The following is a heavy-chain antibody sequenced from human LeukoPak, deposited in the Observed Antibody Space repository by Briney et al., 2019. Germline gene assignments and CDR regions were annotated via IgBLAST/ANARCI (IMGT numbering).Heavy chain of an antibody. D-gene: IGHD3-16*01. V-gene: IGHV3-7*01. CDR3: ATYTHWVAGDV. CDR1: GFTFSDSW. J-gene: IGHJ6*02. Sequence: PGGSLRLSCAASGFTFSDSWMSWVRQAPGKGQEWVANMNQDGSEKDYVDSVKGRFTISRDNARNSLYLQMGSLRAEDTAVYYCATYTHWVAGDVWGQGTTVTVSS. CDR2: MNQDGSEK.